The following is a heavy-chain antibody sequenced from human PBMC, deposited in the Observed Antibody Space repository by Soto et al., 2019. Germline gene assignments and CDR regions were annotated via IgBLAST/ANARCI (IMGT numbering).Heavy chain of an antibody. CDR3: ASTIFGVVYDAFDI. V-gene: IGHV3-48*02. J-gene: IGHJ3*02. CDR1: GFTFSSYS. Sequence: GGSLRLSCAASGFTFSSYSMNWVRQAPGKGLEWVSYISSSSSTIYYADSVKGRFTISRDNAKNSLYLQMNSLRDEDTAVYYCASTIFGVVYDAFDIWGQGTMVTVSS. CDR2: ISSSSSTI. D-gene: IGHD3-3*01.